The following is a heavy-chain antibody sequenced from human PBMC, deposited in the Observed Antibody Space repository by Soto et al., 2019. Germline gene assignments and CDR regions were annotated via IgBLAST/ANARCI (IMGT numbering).Heavy chain of an antibody. CDR3: ARSTIAPRLFMYPYDS. Sequence: PSETLSLTCTVSGGSISSYYWSWIRQPPGKGLEWIGYIYYSGSTNYNPSLKSRVTISVDTSKNQFSLKLSSMTAADTAVYYCARSTIAPRLFMYPYDSWGQGPLVTVSS. CDR1: GGSISSYY. V-gene: IGHV4-59*08. CDR2: IYYSGST. D-gene: IGHD6-6*01. J-gene: IGHJ4*02.